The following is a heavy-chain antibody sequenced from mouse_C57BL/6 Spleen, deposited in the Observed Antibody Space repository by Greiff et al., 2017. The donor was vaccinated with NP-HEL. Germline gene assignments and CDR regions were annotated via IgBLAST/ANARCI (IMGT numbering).Heavy chain of an antibody. CDR2: IYPGDGDT. V-gene: IGHV1-82*01. CDR1: GYAFSSSW. D-gene: IGHD2-4*01. Sequence: VQLQQSGPELVKSGASVKISCKASGYAFSSSWMNWVKQRPGKGLEWIGRIYPGDGDTNYNGKFKGKATLTADKSSSTAYMQLSSLTSEDSAVYFCARKDYDYGFAYWGQGTLVTVSA. J-gene: IGHJ3*01. CDR3: ARKDYDYGFAY.